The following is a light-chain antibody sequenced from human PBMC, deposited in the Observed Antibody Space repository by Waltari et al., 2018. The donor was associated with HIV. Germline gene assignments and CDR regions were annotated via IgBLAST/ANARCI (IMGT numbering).Light chain of an antibody. Sequence: DIQMTQSPSTLSASVGDRVTITCRASQSISSWLAWYQQKPGKAPKVLIYKASSLESGGPSRFSGSGSGTEFTLTISSLQSDDFATYYCQQYDSYSWTFGQGTKVEIK. CDR2: KAS. V-gene: IGKV1-5*03. J-gene: IGKJ1*01. CDR1: QSISSW. CDR3: QQYDSYSWT.